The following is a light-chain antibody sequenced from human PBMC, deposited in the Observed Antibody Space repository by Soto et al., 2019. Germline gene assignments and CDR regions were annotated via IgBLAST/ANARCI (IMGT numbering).Light chain of an antibody. CDR3: QQRLNWPPLT. J-gene: IGKJ4*01. V-gene: IGKV3-11*01. CDR1: QSVDIY. CDR2: DAS. Sequence: EVVLTQSPATLSLSPGERATLSCRASQSVDIYLAWYQQKPGQAPRLLIYDASNRAPGIPARFSGSGSGTDFTLTISSREPEDFAVYYCQQRLNWPPLTFGGGTKVEIK.